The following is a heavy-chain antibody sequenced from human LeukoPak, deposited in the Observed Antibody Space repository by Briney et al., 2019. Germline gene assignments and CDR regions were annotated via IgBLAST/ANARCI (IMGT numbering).Heavy chain of an antibody. V-gene: IGHV4-59*01. D-gene: IGHD2-21*02. CDR3: ARLPMAVTPHVDY. J-gene: IGHJ4*02. CDR1: GGSITSYC. CDR2: MYYSGTT. Sequence: SETLSLTCTVSGGSITSYCRSWIRQSPGKGLEWIGFMYYSGTTNYNPSLKSRVTISLGMSKNQFSLKLSSVTAADTAVYYCARLPMAVTPHVDYWGQGTLVTVSS.